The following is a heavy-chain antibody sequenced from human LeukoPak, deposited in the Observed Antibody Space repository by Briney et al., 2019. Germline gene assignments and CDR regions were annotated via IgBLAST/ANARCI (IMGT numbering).Heavy chain of an antibody. CDR3: AKDIAQLNSDYYYYYGMDV. CDR2: ISWNSGSI. V-gene: IGHV3-9*01. D-gene: IGHD1-1*01. CDR1: GFTFDDYA. Sequence: GRSLRLSCAASGFTFDDYAMHWVRQAPGKGLEWVSGISWNSGSIGYADSVKGRLTISRDNAKNSLYLQMNSLRAEDTALYYCAKDIAQLNSDYYYYYGMDVWGQGTTVTVSS. J-gene: IGHJ6*02.